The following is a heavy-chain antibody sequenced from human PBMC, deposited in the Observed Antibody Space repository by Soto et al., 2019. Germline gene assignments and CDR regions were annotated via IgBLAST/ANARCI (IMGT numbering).Heavy chain of an antibody. CDR1: GGTFSSYA. D-gene: IGHD1-26*01. V-gene: IGHV1-69*01. Sequence: QVQLVQSGAEVKKPGSSVKVSCKASGGTFSSYAISWVRQAPGQGLEWMGGIIPNFGTANYAQNFQDRVTITADESTSTAYMELSSLRSEDTAVYYCARTVVGATAYYGMDVWGQGTTVTVSS. J-gene: IGHJ6*02. CDR2: IIPNFGTA. CDR3: ARTVVGATAYYGMDV.